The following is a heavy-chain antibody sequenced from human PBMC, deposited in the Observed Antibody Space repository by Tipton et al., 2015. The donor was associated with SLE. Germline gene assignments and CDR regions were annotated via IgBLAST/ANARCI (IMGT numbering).Heavy chain of an antibody. V-gene: IGHV4-59*08. J-gene: IGHJ3*02. Sequence: GLVKPSETLSLTCAVYGGSFSSYYWGWIRQPPGKGLEWIGSIYYSGSTNYNPSLKSRVTISVDTSKNQFSLKLSSVTAADTAVYYCASPSVWGNRHAFDIWGQETMVTVSS. CDR2: IYYSGST. CDR3: ASPSVWGNRHAFDI. D-gene: IGHD3-16*01. CDR1: GGSFSSYY.